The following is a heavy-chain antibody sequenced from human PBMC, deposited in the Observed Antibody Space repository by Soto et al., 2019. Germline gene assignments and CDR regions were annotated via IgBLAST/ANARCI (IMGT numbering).Heavy chain of an antibody. D-gene: IGHD6-13*01. CDR2: INPNSGGT. Sequence: GSVKVFFKASGYPFTGYYMHLVREAPGQGLEWMGWINPNSGGTNYAQKFQGWVTMTRDTSISTAYMELSRLRSDDTAVYYCARLRGYSSSWDRFGMDGWGQGTTVTVSS. CDR3: ARLRGYSSSWDRFGMDG. CDR1: GYPFTGYY. V-gene: IGHV1-2*04. J-gene: IGHJ6*01.